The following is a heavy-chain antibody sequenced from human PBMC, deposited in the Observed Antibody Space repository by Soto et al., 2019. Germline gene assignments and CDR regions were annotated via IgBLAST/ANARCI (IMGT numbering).Heavy chain of an antibody. CDR3: ARDRYSGYDLRSHAFDI. V-gene: IGHV3-9*01. D-gene: IGHD5-12*01. Sequence: GRPLRLSCAGSGCTFDDYAMHWVRQRPGRGLEWVSGITWNSDEIGYPDSVKGRFTISRDNSKNTLYLQMNSLRAEDTAVYYCARDRYSGYDLRSHAFDIWGQGTMVTVSS. CDR1: GCTFDDYA. CDR2: ITWNSDEI. J-gene: IGHJ3*02.